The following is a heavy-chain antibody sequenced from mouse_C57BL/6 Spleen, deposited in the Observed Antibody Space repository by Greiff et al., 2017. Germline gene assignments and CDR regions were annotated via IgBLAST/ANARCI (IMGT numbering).Heavy chain of an antibody. D-gene: IGHD1-1*01. J-gene: IGHJ2*01. CDR3: ARKAYGSSPGYFDY. Sequence: QVQLQQPGAELVRPGSSVKLSCKASGYTFTSYWMHWVKQRPIQGLEWIGNIDPSDSETHYNQKFKDKATVTVDKSSSTAYMQLSSLTSEDSAVYYCARKAYGSSPGYFDYWGQGTTLTVSS. CDR1: GYTFTSYW. CDR2: IDPSDSET. V-gene: IGHV1-52*01.